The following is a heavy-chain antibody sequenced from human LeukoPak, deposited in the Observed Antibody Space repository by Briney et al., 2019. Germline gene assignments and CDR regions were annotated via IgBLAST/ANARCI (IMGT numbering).Heavy chain of an antibody. D-gene: IGHD5/OR15-5a*01. V-gene: IGHV3-48*01. CDR1: GFAVNTYD. Sequence: GGSLRLSCAASGFAVNTYDMHWVRQAPGEGPQWIAYFVISGTIYYADSVRGRFTISRDSAKNSLYLQMNGLRVDDTAIYYCAGYGVYPYWGQGTPVTVSS. CDR2: FVISGTI. CDR3: AGYGVYPY. J-gene: IGHJ4*02.